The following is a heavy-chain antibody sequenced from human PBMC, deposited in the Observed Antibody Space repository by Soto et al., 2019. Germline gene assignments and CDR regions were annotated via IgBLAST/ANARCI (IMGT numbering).Heavy chain of an antibody. CDR2: IYWDDDK. V-gene: IGHV2-5*02. CDR1: GLSLTTSGMG. CDR3: VHSPAGWTTMACWASIDY. J-gene: IGHJ4*02. D-gene: IGHD3-10*01. Sequence: QITLEESGPTLLKPTQTLTLTCTASGLSLTTSGMGVGWIRQPPGKALEWLAHIYWDDDKPYTPSLKNRLTSTQDTSRDQVVLTVANVDPMDTGTYYCVHSPAGWTTMACWASIDYWGQGTLVTVSS.